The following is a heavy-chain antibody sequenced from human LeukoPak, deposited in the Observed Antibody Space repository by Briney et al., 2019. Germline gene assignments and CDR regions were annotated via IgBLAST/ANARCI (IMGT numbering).Heavy chain of an antibody. CDR1: NYSLTSGYF. Sequence: SETLSLTCAVSNYSLTSGYFWGWIRQPPGKELEWIASIYHSGTTYYNPSLRNRVTLFVDTSKIQFSLKLTSLTAADTAVYYCARDGFFHDSDGYSFDYWGQGTLVTVSS. CDR2: IYHSGTT. CDR3: ARDGFFHDSDGYSFDY. J-gene: IGHJ4*02. V-gene: IGHV4-38-2*02. D-gene: IGHD3-22*01.